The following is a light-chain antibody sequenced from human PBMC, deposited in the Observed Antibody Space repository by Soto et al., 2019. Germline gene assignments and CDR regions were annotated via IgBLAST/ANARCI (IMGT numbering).Light chain of an antibody. CDR3: QQRGNWPAIT. V-gene: IGKV3-11*01. Sequence: EIVLTQSPATLSLSPGERATLYCRASQSVSRYLAWYQQKPGQAPRLLIYDASNRATGIPARFSGSGSGTDFTLTISSLAPEDFQVYYCQQRGNWPAITFGQGTRQESK. CDR1: QSVSRY. CDR2: DAS. J-gene: IGKJ5*01.